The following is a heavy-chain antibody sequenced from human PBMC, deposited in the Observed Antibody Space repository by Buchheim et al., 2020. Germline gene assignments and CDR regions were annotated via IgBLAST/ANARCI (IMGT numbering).Heavy chain of an antibody. CDR2: INPSGGST. CDR3: ARVHWNYVWGSPDLTWHNWFDP. Sequence: QVQLVQSGAEVKKPGASVKVSCKASGYTFTSYYMHWVRQAPGQGLEWMGIINPSGGSTSYAQKFQGRVTMTRDTSTSTVYMELSSLRSEDTAVYYCARVHWNYVWGSPDLTWHNWFDPWGQGTL. J-gene: IGHJ5*02. V-gene: IGHV1-46*01. CDR1: GYTFTSYY. D-gene: IGHD1-7*01.